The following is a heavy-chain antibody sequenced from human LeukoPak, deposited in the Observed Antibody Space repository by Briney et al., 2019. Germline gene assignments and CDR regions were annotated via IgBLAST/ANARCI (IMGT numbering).Heavy chain of an antibody. D-gene: IGHD5-18*01. Sequence: GGSLRLSCAASGFTVSSNYMSWVRQAPGKGLEWVSVIYSGGRTYYADSVKGRFTISRDNSKNTMYLQMNSLRAEDTAVYYCARHNVDTAMVNVYWGQGTLVTVSS. CDR2: IYSGGRT. CDR3: ARHNVDTAMVNVY. CDR1: GFTVSSNY. V-gene: IGHV3-53*01. J-gene: IGHJ4*02.